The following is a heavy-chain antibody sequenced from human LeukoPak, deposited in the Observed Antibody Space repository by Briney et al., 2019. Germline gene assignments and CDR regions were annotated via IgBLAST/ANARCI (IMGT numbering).Heavy chain of an antibody. Sequence: PGRSLRLSCAASGFTFSSYGMHWVRQAPGKGLEWVAVISYDGSNKYCADSVKGRFTISRDNSKNTLYLQMNSLRAEDTAVYYCAKVSYYYDSSGYYDCWGQGTLVTVSS. V-gene: IGHV3-30*18. CDR1: GFTFSSYG. D-gene: IGHD3-22*01. CDR3: AKVSYYYDSSGYYDC. J-gene: IGHJ4*02. CDR2: ISYDGSNK.